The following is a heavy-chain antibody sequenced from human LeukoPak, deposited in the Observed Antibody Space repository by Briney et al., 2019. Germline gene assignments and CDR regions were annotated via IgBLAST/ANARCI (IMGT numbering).Heavy chain of an antibody. V-gene: IGHV4-4*07. CDR3: ASGRGITGTMEY. D-gene: IGHD1-7*01. CDR1: GGSISSYY. CDR2: IYTSGST. Sequence: SETLSLTCTVSGGSISSYYWSWIRQPAGKGPEWIGRIYTSGSTDYIPSLKSRVTMSLDTSRSQFSLKLTSVTAADTAVYYCASGRGITGTMEYWGQGTLVTVSS. J-gene: IGHJ4*02.